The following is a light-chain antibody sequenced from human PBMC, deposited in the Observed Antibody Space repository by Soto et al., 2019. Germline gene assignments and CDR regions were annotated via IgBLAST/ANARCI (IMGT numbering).Light chain of an antibody. V-gene: IGKV3-20*01. Sequence: EIVLTQSPGTLSLSPGERATLSCRASQSVSSKYLAWYQQKPGQAPRLLIYGTSSGTPSRATGIPDRFSGSGSGTDFALTISGLEPEDFAVYYCQQYGDSPWTFGQGTKVELK. CDR1: QSVSSKY. CDR3: QQYGDSPWT. J-gene: IGKJ1*01. CDR2: GTSSGTP.